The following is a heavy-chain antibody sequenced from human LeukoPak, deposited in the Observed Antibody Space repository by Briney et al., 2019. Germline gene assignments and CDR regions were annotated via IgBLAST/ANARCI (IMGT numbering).Heavy chain of an antibody. CDR3: ARARFTMVRGVAIPLFDY. Sequence: GGSLRLSCAASGFTFNRSWMSWVRQAPGKGLEWVANIKQDGSEKYYVDSVKGRFTISRDNAKNSLYLQMNSLRAEDTAVFYCARARFTMVRGVAIPLFDYWGQGTLVTVSS. D-gene: IGHD3-10*01. J-gene: IGHJ4*02. V-gene: IGHV3-7*03. CDR2: IKQDGSEK. CDR1: GFTFNRSW.